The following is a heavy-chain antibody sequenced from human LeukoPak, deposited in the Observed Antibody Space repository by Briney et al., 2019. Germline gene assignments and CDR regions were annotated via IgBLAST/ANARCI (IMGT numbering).Heavy chain of an antibody. CDR2: IIPIFGTA. D-gene: IGHD6-19*01. CDR3: AREAPGIAVASTPTGFFDL. V-gene: IGHV1-69*06. CDR1: GGTFSSYA. Sequence: SVKVSCKASGGTFSSYAISWVRQAPGQGLEWMGGIIPIFGTANYAQKFQGRVTITADKSTSTAYMELSSLRSEDTAVYYCAREAPGIAVASTPTGFFDLWGRGTLVTVSS. J-gene: IGHJ2*01.